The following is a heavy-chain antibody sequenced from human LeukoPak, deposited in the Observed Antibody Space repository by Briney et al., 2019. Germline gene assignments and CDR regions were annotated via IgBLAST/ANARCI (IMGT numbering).Heavy chain of an antibody. J-gene: IGHJ5*02. CDR1: GGSISSSSYY. D-gene: IGHD3-3*01. Sequence: SETLSLTCTVSGGSISSSSYYWGWIRQPPGKGLEWIGEINHSGSTNYNPSLKSRVTISVDTSKNQFSLKLSSVTAADTAVYYCARGWRITIFGVVITNWFDPWGQGTLVTVSS. CDR3: ARGWRITIFGVVITNWFDP. CDR2: INHSGST. V-gene: IGHV4-39*07.